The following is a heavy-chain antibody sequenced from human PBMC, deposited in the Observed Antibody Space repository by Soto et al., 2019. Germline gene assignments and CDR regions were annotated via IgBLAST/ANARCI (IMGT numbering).Heavy chain of an antibody. D-gene: IGHD2-21*01. CDR1: GYTFYSYG. Sequence: ASVKVSCKASGYTFYSYGISWVRQAPGQGLEWMGWISAYNGNTNYAQKLQGRVTMTTDISTSTAYMELRSLRSDDTAVYYCAREPYYGGDFDYWGQGTLVTVSS. V-gene: IGHV1-18*01. J-gene: IGHJ4*02. CDR3: AREPYYGGDFDY. CDR2: ISAYNGNT.